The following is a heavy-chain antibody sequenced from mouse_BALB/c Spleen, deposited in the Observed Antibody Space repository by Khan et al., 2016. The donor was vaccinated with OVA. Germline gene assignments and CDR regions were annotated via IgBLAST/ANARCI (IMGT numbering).Heavy chain of an antibody. CDR1: GYTFTSYT. V-gene: IGHV1-4*01. CDR3: ARKSTRATY. D-gene: IGHD1-1*01. CDR2: INPSSGYT. Sequence: VQLQQSGAELVKPGASVKMSCKASGYTFTSYTMHWVKQRPGQGLEWIGYINPSSGYTKYNQKFKDKATLTADKSSSTAYMQLSCLTSEESAVKYCARKSTRATYWGQGTTLTVSS. J-gene: IGHJ2*01.